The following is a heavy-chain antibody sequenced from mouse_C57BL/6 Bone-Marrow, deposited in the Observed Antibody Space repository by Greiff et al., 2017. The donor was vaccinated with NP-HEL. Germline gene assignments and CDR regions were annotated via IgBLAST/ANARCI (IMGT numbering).Heavy chain of an antibody. V-gene: IGHV3-6*01. J-gene: IGHJ2*01. CDR2: ISYDGSN. Sequence: VQLKESGPGLVKPSQSLSLTCSVSGYSITSGYYWNWIRQPPGNKLEWMGYISYDGSNNYNPSLKNRISITRDTSKNQFFLKLNSVTTEDTATYYCAFAPVDYFDYWGQGTTLTVAS. CDR3: AFAPVDYFDY. CDR1: GYSITSGYY.